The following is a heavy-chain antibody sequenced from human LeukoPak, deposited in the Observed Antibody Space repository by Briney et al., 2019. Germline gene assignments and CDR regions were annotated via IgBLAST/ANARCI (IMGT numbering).Heavy chain of an antibody. V-gene: IGHV4-39*01. CDR3: ARLYYHTSRYYDF. D-gene: IGHD3-9*01. CDR2: VYHTGTT. CDR1: GGSVSIGSSY. J-gene: IGHJ4*02. Sequence: SETLSLTYTVSGGSVSIGSSYWGWIRQPPGSGLEWIGTVYHTGTTYYNPSLRSRVTMSVDTSKNQFSLKMSSVTAADTAVYYCARLYYHTSRYYDFWGQGTLVTVSS.